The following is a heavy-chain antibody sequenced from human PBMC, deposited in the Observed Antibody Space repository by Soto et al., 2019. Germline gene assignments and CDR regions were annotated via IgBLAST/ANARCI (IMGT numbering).Heavy chain of an antibody. J-gene: IGHJ4*02. D-gene: IGHD4-17*01. CDR3: ATYGGAPGPTDF. CDR2: SGTT. V-gene: IGHV4-39*01. Sequence: SETLSLTCTVSGGSMSCRNYHWTWIRQSPGKGPEWIGSGTTSYNPSLKSRVTIFVDTSQSQFSLKMHSVTAADTAVYYCATYGGAPGPTDFSGKGIMVTVS. CDR1: GGSMSCRNYH.